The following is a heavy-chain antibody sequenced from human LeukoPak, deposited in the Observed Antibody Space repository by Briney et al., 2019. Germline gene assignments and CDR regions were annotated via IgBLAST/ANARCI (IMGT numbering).Heavy chain of an antibody. CDR3: ARGLDLYPGYSYGQNWFDP. J-gene: IGHJ5*02. D-gene: IGHD5-18*01. Sequence: ASVNVSCKASGYTFTGYYIHWVRQAPGQGLEWMGWINPNSGATKYAQKIQGRVTMTRDTSISTVYMELSRLRSDDTAVYYCARGLDLYPGYSYGQNWFDPWGQGTLVTVSS. V-gene: IGHV1-2*02. CDR2: INPNSGAT. CDR1: GYTFTGYY.